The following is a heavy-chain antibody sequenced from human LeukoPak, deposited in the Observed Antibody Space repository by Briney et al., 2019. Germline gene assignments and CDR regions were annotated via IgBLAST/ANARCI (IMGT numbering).Heavy chain of an antibody. CDR2: INPNSGGT. D-gene: IGHD5/OR15-5a*01. CDR3: ARGPSPGSTYYYYFGMDV. V-gene: IGHV1-2*02. J-gene: IGHJ6*02. CDR1: GYTFTGYC. Sequence: ASVKVSCKASGYTFTGYCMHWVRQAPGQGLEWMGWINPNSGGTNYAQKFQGRVTMTRDTSISTAYMELSSLRSDDTAVYYCARGPSPGSTYYYYFGMDVWGQGTTVTVSS.